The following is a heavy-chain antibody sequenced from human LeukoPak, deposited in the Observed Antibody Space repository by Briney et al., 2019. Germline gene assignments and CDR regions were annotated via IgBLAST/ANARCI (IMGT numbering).Heavy chain of an antibody. CDR1: GGSVSSGSYY. Sequence: SETLSLTCTVSGGSVSSGSYYWSWIRQPPGKGLEWIGCIYYSGSTNYNPSLKSRVTISVDTSKNQFSLKLSSVTAADTAVYYCARDRPGNYGMDVWGQGTTVTVSS. J-gene: IGHJ6*02. CDR3: ARDRPGNYGMDV. CDR2: IYYSGST. D-gene: IGHD6-6*01. V-gene: IGHV4-61*01.